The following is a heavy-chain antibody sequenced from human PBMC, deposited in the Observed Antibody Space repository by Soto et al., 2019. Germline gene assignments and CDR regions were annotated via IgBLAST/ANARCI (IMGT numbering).Heavy chain of an antibody. CDR3: TLAAAGTFPFDY. D-gene: IGHD6-13*01. V-gene: IGHV3-15*01. CDR1: GFTFSNAW. Sequence: EVQLVESGGGLVKPGGSLRLSCAASGFTFSNAWMSWVRQAPGKGLEWVGRIKSKTDGGTTDYAAPVKGRFTISRDDSKNTLYLQMNSLKTEDTAVYYCTLAAAGTFPFDYWGQGTLVTVSS. J-gene: IGHJ4*02. CDR2: IKSKTDGGTT.